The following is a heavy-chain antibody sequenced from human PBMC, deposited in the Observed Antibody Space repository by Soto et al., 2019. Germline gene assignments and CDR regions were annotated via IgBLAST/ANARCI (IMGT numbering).Heavy chain of an antibody. D-gene: IGHD3-22*01. CDR3: ARDPLLYYDSSGRSWFDP. J-gene: IGHJ5*02. Sequence: SETLSLTCAVYGGSFSGYYWSWIRQPPGKGLEWIGEINHSGSTNYNPSLKSRVTISVDTSKNQFSLKLSSVTAADTAVYYCARDPLLYYDSSGRSWFDPWGQGTLVTVSS. V-gene: IGHV4-34*01. CDR2: INHSGST. CDR1: GGSFSGYY.